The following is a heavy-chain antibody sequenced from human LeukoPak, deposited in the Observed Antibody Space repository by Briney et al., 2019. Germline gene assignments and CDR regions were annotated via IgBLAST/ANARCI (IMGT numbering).Heavy chain of an antibody. CDR2: IKQDGSEK. J-gene: IGHJ3*02. CDR1: GFTFNYYW. V-gene: IGHV3-7*01. CDR3: ARNQKGASDAFDI. Sequence: GGSLRLSCAVSGFTFNYYWMSWVRQPPGKGLEWVANIKQDGSEKRYVDSMKGRFTISRDNANNSLYLHMNSLRVEDTAIYYCARNQKGASDAFDIWGLGTMVTVSS.